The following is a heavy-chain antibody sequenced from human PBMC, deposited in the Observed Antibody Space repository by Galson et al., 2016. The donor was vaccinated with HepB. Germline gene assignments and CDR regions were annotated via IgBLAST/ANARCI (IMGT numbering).Heavy chain of an antibody. D-gene: IGHD3/OR15-3a*01. V-gene: IGHV3-33*01. J-gene: IGHJ6*02. Sequence: SLRLSCATSGFTLTHYGMLWVRQAPGKGLEWVAVIWYDGSYKYYADSVEGRFTISRDISENTVYLQMNSLRIEDTAVYFCARPRRWTYYYYGMDVWGQGTTVTVSS. CDR1: GFTLTHYG. CDR2: IWYDGSYK. CDR3: ARPRRWTYYYYGMDV.